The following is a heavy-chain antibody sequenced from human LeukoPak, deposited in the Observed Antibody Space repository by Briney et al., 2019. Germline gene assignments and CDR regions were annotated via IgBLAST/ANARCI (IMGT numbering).Heavy chain of an antibody. CDR2: IYHSGST. CDR1: GGSISSGGYY. Sequence: SQTLSLTCTVSGGSISSGGYYWSWIRQPPGKGLEWIGYIYHSGSTYYNPSLKSRVTISVDRSKNQFSLKLSSVTAADTAVYYCAREGSRVVPAAAWFDPWGQGTLVTVSS. D-gene: IGHD2-2*01. J-gene: IGHJ5*02. CDR3: AREGSRVVPAAAWFDP. V-gene: IGHV4-30-2*01.